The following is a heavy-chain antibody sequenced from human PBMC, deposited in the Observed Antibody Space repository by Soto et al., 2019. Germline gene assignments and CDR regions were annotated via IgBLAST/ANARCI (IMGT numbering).Heavy chain of an antibody. D-gene: IGHD3-22*01. V-gene: IGHV4-59*01. CDR2: IYYSGST. Sequence: QVQLQESGPGLVKPSETLSLTCTASGGSISSYYWSWIRQPPGKGLEWIGYIYYSGSTNYNSSLKSRVTISVDTSMNQLSLKLSSVTAADTAVYYCARATYYYDSSGYYGYYFDYWGQGTLVTVSS. CDR3: ARATYYYDSSGYYGYYFDY. J-gene: IGHJ4*02. CDR1: GGSISSYY.